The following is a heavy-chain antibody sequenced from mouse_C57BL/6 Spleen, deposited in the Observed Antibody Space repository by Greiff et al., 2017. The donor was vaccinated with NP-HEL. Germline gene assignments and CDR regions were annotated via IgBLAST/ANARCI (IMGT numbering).Heavy chain of an antibody. D-gene: IGHD2-2*01. J-gene: IGHJ3*01. Sequence: QVQLQQSGAELMKPGASVKLSCTATGYTFTGYWIEWVKQRPGHGLEWIGEILPGSGSTNYNEKFKGKATFTADTSSNTAYMQLRSLTAEDYAIDYCASSHELGYDWYAYWGQGTLVTVSA. V-gene: IGHV1-9*01. CDR1: GYTFTGYW. CDR3: ASSHELGYDWYAY. CDR2: ILPGSGST.